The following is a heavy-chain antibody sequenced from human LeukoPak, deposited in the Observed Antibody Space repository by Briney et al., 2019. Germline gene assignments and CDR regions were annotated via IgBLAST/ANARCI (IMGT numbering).Heavy chain of an antibody. CDR1: GFTFDDYA. D-gene: IGHD2/OR15-2a*01. Sequence: PGGSLRLSCAASGFTFDDYAMHWVRQAPGKGLEWVSGISWNSGSIGYADSVKGRFTISRDNAKNSLYLQMNSLRAEDTAVYYCARVSMPTGESDYWGQGTLATVSS. J-gene: IGHJ4*02. CDR2: ISWNSGSI. V-gene: IGHV3-9*01. CDR3: ARVSMPTGESDY.